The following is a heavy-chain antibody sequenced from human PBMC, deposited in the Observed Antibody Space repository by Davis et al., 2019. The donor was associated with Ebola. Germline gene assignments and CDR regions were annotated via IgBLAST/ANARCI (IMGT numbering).Heavy chain of an antibody. CDR1: GFTFSDYY. CDR3: ARDRQTGYDYYGMDV. CDR2: ISSSGSTI. V-gene: IGHV3-11*01. Sequence: GGSLRLSCAASGFTFSDYYMSWIRQAPGKGLEWVSYISSSGSTIYYADSVKGRFTISRDNAKNSLCLQMTSLGAEDTAVYYCARDRQTGYDYYGMDVWGQGTTVTVSS. J-gene: IGHJ6*02.